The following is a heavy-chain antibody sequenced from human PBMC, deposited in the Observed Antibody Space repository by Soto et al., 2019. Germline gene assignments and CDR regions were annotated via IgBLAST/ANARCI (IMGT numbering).Heavy chain of an antibody. D-gene: IGHD2-15*01. CDR1: GYTFTSYG. CDR2: ISAYNGNT. J-gene: IGHJ4*02. V-gene: IGHV1-18*01. CDR3: ARSQGGSSPFDY. Sequence: ASVKVSCKASGYTFTSYGISCVRQAPGQGLEWMGWISAYNGNTKYAQKCQGRVTITRDTSASTAYIERSSLRSDDTAVHSCARSQGGSSPFDYWGQGTLVTVS.